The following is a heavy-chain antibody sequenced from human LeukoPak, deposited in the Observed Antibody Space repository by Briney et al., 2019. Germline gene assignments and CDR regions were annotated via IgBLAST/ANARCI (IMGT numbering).Heavy chain of an antibody. D-gene: IGHD3-10*01. CDR3: ARARGLGYYGSGSRSTGY. CDR1: GYTFTGYY. CDR2: INPNSGGT. Sequence: RASVKVSCKASGYTFTGYYMHWVRQAPGQGLEWMGWINPNSGGTNYAQKFQGRVTMTRDTSISTAYMELSRLRSDDTAVYYCARARGLGYYGSGSRSTGYWGQGTLVTVSS. V-gene: IGHV1-2*02. J-gene: IGHJ4*02.